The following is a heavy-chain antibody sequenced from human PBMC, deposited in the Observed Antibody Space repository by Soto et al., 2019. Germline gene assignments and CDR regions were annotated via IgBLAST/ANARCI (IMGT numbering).Heavy chain of an antibody. D-gene: IGHD3-3*01. Sequence: SETLSLTCAVYGGSVNGYYWNWIRQPPGKGLEWIGEINHTGGTHYSPSLKSRVTMSVDTPKNQFSLRLSSVTAADTAIYYCATRITVFGLLIPPFDSWGQGILVTVSS. CDR3: ATRITVFGLLIPPFDS. CDR2: INHTGGT. CDR1: GGSVNGYY. J-gene: IGHJ5*01. V-gene: IGHV4-34*01.